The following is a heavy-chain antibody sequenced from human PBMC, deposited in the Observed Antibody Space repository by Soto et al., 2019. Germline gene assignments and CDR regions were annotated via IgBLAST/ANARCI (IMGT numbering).Heavy chain of an antibody. V-gene: IGHV3-74*01. CDR2: INSDGSST. Sequence: GGSLRLSCAASGFTFSSYWMHWVRQAPGKGLVWVSRINSDGSSTSYADSVKGRFTISRDNAKSTLYLQMNSLRAEDTAVYYCASRVDSYPFYYYYYGMDVWGQGTTVTVSS. CDR3: ASRVDSYPFYYYYYGMDV. J-gene: IGHJ6*02. D-gene: IGHD5-18*01. CDR1: GFTFSSYW.